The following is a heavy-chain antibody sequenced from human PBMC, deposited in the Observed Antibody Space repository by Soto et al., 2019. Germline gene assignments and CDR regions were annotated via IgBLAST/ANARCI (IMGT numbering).Heavy chain of an antibody. J-gene: IGHJ5*02. CDR1: GFTFSSYW. CDR2: INSDGSST. V-gene: IGHV3-74*01. CDR3: AREETFWSGFSLSNWFDP. Sequence: EVQLVESGGGLVQPGGSLRLSCAASGFTFSSYWMHWVRQAPGKGLVWVSRINSDGSSTSYADSVKGRFTISRDNAKNTLYLQMNGLRAEDTAVYYCAREETFWSGFSLSNWFDPWGQGTLVTVSS. D-gene: IGHD3-3*01.